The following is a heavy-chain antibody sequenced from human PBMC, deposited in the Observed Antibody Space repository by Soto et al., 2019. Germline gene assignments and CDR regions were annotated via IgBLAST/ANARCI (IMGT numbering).Heavy chain of an antibody. D-gene: IGHD1-26*01. J-gene: IGHJ4*02. V-gene: IGHV3-53*01. CDR3: AGGTVESGTHKNFDS. CDR2: IYSGGST. Sequence: EVQLVESGGGLIQPGGSLRLSCAASGFTVSSNYMSWVRQAPGKGLEWVSVIYSGGSTYYADYVKCRFTISRDNSKNTLYHQMNSLRAEDTAVYYCAGGTVESGTHKNFDSWGQGTLVTVSS. CDR1: GFTVSSNY.